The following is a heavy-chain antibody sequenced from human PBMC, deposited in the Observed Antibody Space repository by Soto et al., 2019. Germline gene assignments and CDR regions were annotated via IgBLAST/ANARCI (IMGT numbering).Heavy chain of an antibody. CDR3: ASVEGHLWSGYYVGDP. CDR1: GYTFTAHY. Sequence: QVQLVQSGAEVKKPGASVKVSCKASGYTFTAHYMHWVRQAPGQGLEWMGWINPHNGGTKYAQKFQGRVAMTRDTSVNKVYMELTRRRSDDTAVYYCASVEGHLWSGYYVGDPWGQGTLVTVSS. J-gene: IGHJ5*02. V-gene: IGHV1-2*02. CDR2: INPHNGGT. D-gene: IGHD3-3*02.